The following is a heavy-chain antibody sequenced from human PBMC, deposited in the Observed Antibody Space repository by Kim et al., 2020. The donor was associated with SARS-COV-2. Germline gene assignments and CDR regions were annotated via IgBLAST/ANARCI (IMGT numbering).Heavy chain of an antibody. D-gene: IGHD3-3*01. CDR3: ARSTPPVKEFWNSYFYPFDY. CDR2: INAGNGDT. J-gene: IGHJ4*02. V-gene: IGHV1-3*01. CDR1: GYTFTNYV. Sequence: ASVKVSCKASGYTFTNYVIHWVRQAPGQRLEWMGWINAGNGDTKYSENFQGRVTITRDTSASTAYMEMSSLRSEDTTVFYCARSTPPVKEFWNSYFYPFDYWGQGTLVTVSS.